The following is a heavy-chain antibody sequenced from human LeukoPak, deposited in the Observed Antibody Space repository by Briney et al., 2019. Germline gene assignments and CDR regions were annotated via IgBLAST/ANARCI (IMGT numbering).Heavy chain of an antibody. CDR1: GYSYTNNW. D-gene: IGHD2-15*01. CDR2: IEPSDSYT. Sequence: GESPQISCKASGYSYTNNWIRWVRQMPGKDPEWTAKIEPSDSYTNYSPSFQDQRTISSDESISTAYLQWSSLKGSDTAMYYCAGVRNGGICHGASDIWGQGTVVTVSS. J-gene: IGHJ3*02. V-gene: IGHV5-10-1*01. CDR3: AGVRNGGICHGASDI.